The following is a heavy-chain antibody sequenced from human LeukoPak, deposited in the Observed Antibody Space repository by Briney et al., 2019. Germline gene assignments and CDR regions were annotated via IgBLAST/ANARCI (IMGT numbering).Heavy chain of an antibody. D-gene: IGHD5-24*01. CDR1: GFTVSSNY. CDR2: IYSGGNT. J-gene: IGHJ4*02. CDR3: ARRDGYNYYFAY. V-gene: IGHV3-53*01. Sequence: GGTLRLSCAASGFTVSSNYMSWVRQAPGKGLEWVSVIYSGGNTYYADSVKGRFTISRDNSKNTLYLQMNSLRAEDTAVYYCARRDGYNYYFAYWGQGTLVTVSS.